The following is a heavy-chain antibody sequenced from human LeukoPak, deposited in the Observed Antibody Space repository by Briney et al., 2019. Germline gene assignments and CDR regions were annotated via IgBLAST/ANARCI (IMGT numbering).Heavy chain of an antibody. V-gene: IGHV1-8*01. Sequence: ASVKVSCKASGYTFTSYDINWVRQATGQGLEWMGWMNPNSGNTGYAQKFQGRVTMTRNTSISTAYMELSSLRSEDTAVYYCAREFGDSYCEGDWFDPWGQGTLVTVSS. CDR3: AREFGDSYCEGDWFDP. J-gene: IGHJ5*02. CDR1: GYTFTSYD. CDR2: MNPNSGNT. D-gene: IGHD3-10*01.